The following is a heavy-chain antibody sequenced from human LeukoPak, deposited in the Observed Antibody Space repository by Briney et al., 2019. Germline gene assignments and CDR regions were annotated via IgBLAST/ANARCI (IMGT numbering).Heavy chain of an antibody. Sequence: PSETLSLTCTVSGGSISSYYWSWIRRPPGKGLEWIGYIYYSGSTNYNPSLKSRVTISVDTSKNQFSLKLSSVTAADTAVYYCARTDYGDSAGFDYWGQGTLVTVSS. CDR3: ARTDYGDSAGFDY. CDR1: GGSISSYY. CDR2: IYYSGST. J-gene: IGHJ4*02. D-gene: IGHD4-17*01. V-gene: IGHV4-59*01.